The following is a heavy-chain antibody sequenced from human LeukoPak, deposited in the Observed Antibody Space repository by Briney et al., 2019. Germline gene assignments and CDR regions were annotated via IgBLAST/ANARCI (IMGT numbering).Heavy chain of an antibody. V-gene: IGHV3-49*04. CDR1: GFTFGDYD. D-gene: IGHD6-19*01. CDR3: TRVGHSSGWYNWFDP. CDR2: IRTKAYGGTT. Sequence: TGGSLRLSCTASGFTFGDYDMNWVRQAPGKGLEWVGFIRTKAYGGTTEYAASVKGIFTISRDDSKTFAYLQMNSLKTEDTAVYFCTRVGHSSGWYNWFDPWGQGTLVAVSS. J-gene: IGHJ5*02.